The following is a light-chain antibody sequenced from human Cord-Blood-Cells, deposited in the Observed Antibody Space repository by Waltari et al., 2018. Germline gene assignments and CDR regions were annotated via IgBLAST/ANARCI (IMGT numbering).Light chain of an antibody. Sequence: ELVLTQSPRTLSLSPGERPTLPCRASQSVSSSYLAWYQQKPGQAPRLLIYGASSRATGIPDRFSGSGSGTDFTLTISRLEPEDFAVYYCQQYGSSPDTFGQGTKLEIK. J-gene: IGKJ2*01. CDR3: QQYGSSPDT. CDR2: GAS. CDR1: QSVSSSY. V-gene: IGKV3-20*01.